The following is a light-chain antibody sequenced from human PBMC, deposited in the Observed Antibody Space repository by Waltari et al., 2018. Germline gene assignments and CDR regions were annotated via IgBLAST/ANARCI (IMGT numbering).Light chain of an antibody. J-gene: IGLJ1*01. CDR3: CSYAGSSTYV. CDR2: ENN. Sequence: QSALTQPASVSGSPGQSITISCTGTSSDVGGYNLVSCYQQRPGKAPKLMIYENNKRPSGVSYRFSGSKSGNTASLTISGLQAEDEADYYCCSYAGSSTYVFGTGTKVTAL. CDR1: SSDVGGYNL. V-gene: IGLV2-23*01.